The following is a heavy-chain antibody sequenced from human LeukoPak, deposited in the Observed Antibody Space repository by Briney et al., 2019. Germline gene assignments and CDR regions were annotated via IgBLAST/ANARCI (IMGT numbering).Heavy chain of an antibody. CDR2: IYTSGST. V-gene: IGHV4-61*02. J-gene: IGHJ3*02. D-gene: IGHD3-3*01. Sequence: SETLSLTCTVSGGSISSGSYYWSWIRQPAGKGLEWIGRIYTSGSTNYNPSLKSRVTISVDTSKDQFSLKLSSVTAADTAVYYCARRPAYYDFWSRSDAFDIWGQGTMVTVSS. CDR3: ARRPAYYDFWSRSDAFDI. CDR1: GGSISSGSYY.